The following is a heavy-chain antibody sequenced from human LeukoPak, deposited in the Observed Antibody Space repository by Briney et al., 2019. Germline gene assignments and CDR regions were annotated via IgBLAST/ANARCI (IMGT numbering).Heavy chain of an antibody. CDR2: MNPNSGNT. CDR1: GYTFTSYD. D-gene: IGHD6-19*01. Sequence: ASVKVSCKASGYTFTSYDINWVRQATGQGLEWMGWMNPNSGNTGYAQKFQGRVTMTRNTSISTAYMELSSLRSEDTAVYYCARRPLAGTSPLHYYYYMDVWGKGTTVTVSS. CDR3: ARRPLAGTSPLHYYYYMDV. J-gene: IGHJ6*03. V-gene: IGHV1-8*01.